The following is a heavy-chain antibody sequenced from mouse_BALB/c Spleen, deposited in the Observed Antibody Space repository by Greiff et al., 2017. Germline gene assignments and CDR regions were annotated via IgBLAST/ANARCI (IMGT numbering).Heavy chain of an antibody. CDR3: ASGYGTFAY. V-gene: IGHV3-6*02. CDR1: GYSITSGYY. D-gene: IGHD2-10*02. Sequence: EVKLQESGPGLVKPSQSLSLTCSVTGYSITSGYYWNWIRQFPGNKLEWMGYISYDGSNNYNPSLKNRISITRDTSKNQFFLKLNSVTTEDTATYYCASGYGTFAYWGQGTLVTVSA. J-gene: IGHJ3*01. CDR2: ISYDGSN.